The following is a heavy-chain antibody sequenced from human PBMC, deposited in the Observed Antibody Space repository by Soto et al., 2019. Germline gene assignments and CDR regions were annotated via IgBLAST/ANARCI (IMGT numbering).Heavy chain of an antibody. V-gene: IGHV1-69*04. Sequence: GASVKVSCKASGGTFSSYTISWVRQAPGQGLEWMGRIIPILGIANYAQKFQGRVTITADKSTSTAYMELSSLRSEDTAVYYCARDGSRHSSSIWSVPNYYYYGMDVWGQGTTVTVSS. J-gene: IGHJ6*02. CDR3: ARDGSRHSSSIWSVPNYYYYGMDV. CDR2: IIPILGIA. D-gene: IGHD6-6*01. CDR1: GGTFSSYT.